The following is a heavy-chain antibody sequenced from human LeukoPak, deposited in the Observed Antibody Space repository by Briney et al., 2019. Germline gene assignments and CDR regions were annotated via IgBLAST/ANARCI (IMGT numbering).Heavy chain of an antibody. D-gene: IGHD5/OR15-5a*01. CDR3: ATRAVYDPADY. V-gene: IGHV3-7*01. Sequence: GGSLRLSCVASGFTFSSHWMSWVRQAPGKGLEWVGNINQDGSEKYYMDSVKGRFSITRDNAKNSLYLQMNSLRAEDTAVYYCATRAVYDPADYWGQGTLVTVSS. J-gene: IGHJ4*02. CDR1: GFTFSSHW. CDR2: INQDGSEK.